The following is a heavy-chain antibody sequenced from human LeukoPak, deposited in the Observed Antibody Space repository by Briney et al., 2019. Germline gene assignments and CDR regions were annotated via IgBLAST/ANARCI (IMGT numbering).Heavy chain of an antibody. CDR2: MNPNSGNT. J-gene: IGHJ4*02. CDR1: GYTFTSYD. D-gene: IGHD3-10*01. CDR3: ARDRSPYYYGSGSSYPVGY. V-gene: IGHV1-8*01. Sequence: GASVKVSCKASGYTFTSYDINWVRQATGQGLEWMGWMNPNSGNTGYAQKFQGRVTMTRNTSISTAYMELSSLRSDDTAVYYCARDRSPYYYGSGSSYPVGYWGQGTLVTVSS.